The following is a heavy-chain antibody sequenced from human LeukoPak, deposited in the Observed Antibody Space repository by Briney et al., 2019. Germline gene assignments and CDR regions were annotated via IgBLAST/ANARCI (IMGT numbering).Heavy chain of an antibody. V-gene: IGHV3-21*01. D-gene: IGHD3-10*01. Sequence: GGSLRLSCAASGFTFSSYSMNWVRQAPGKGLEWVSPISSSSSYIYYADSVKGRFTISRDNAKNSLYLQMNSLRAEDTAVYYCARGYGGSGGSNFDYWGQGTLVTVSS. CDR2: ISSSSSYI. CDR1: GFTFSSYS. CDR3: ARGYGGSGGSNFDY. J-gene: IGHJ4*02.